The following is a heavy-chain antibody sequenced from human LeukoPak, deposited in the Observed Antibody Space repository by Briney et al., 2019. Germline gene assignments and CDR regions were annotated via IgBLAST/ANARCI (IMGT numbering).Heavy chain of an antibody. CDR3: ARVAIIGATGDH. CDR1: GYTFTSYY. D-gene: IGHD1-1*01. V-gene: IGHV1-46*01. J-gene: IGHJ4*02. CDR2: INPSGGST. Sequence: PGASVKVSCKASGYTFTSYYMHWVRQAPGQGLKWMGIINPSGGSTDYAQRFQGRVTMTRDMSTSTVYMELSNLKSEDTAVYCCARVAIIGATGDHWGQGTLVTVSS.